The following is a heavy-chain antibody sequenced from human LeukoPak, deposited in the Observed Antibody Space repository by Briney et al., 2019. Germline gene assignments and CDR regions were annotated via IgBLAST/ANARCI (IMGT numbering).Heavy chain of an antibody. CDR2: MNPNSGNT. Sequence: ASVKVSCKASGYTFTSYDINWVRQATGQGLEWMGWMNPNSGNTGYAQKFQGRVTMTTDTSTSTAYMELRSLRSDDTAVYYCARDHHDKITMVRGVTNWFDPWGQGTLVTVSS. D-gene: IGHD3-10*01. CDR3: ARDHHDKITMVRGVTNWFDP. V-gene: IGHV1-8*01. CDR1: GYTFTSYD. J-gene: IGHJ5*02.